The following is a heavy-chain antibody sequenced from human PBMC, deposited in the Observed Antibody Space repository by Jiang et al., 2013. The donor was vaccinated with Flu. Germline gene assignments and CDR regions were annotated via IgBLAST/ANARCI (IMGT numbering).Heavy chain of an antibody. J-gene: IGHJ4*02. V-gene: IGHV3-7*01. CDR2: INQDGTRT. CDR1: GFTFRSYW. D-gene: IGHD1-20*01. CDR3: ARGYDWSFDS. Sequence: GLVQPGGSLRLSCAASGFTFRSYWMNWVRQAPGRGLEWVGNINQDGTRTYYMDSMKGRFTISRDNANNSLYLQVNSLRAEDTAMYYCARGYDWSFDSWGQGTVVTVSA.